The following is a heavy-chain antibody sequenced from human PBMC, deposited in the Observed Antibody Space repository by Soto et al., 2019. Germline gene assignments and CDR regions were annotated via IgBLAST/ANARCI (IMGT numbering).Heavy chain of an antibody. CDR3: ARSYSVTTSSYYGMDL. V-gene: IGHV1-69*01. CDR2: IIPMFGTP. J-gene: IGHJ6*02. D-gene: IGHD4-17*01. Sequence: QVQLIQSGAAVKKPGSSVKVSCHTSGDAFSSYAMSWVRQGPGQGLEWMGGIIPMFGTPIYTEKFQGRVTISADETTRAVYMELRSLTSDDSAIYYCARSYSVTTSSYYGMDLWGQGTTIIVS. CDR1: GDAFSSYA.